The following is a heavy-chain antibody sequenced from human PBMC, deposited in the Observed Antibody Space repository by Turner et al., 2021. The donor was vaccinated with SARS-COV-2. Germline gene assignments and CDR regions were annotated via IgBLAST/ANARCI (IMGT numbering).Heavy chain of an antibody. CDR2: IYSGGST. D-gene: IGHD4-17*01. Sequence: EVQLVESGRGLIQPGGALRLSCAASGFTVSSNYMSWVRQAPGKGLEWVSVIYSGGSTYYADSVKGRFTISRDNSKNTLYLQMNSLRAEDTAVYYCARQLTTVTTWFDPWGQGTLVTVSS. CDR3: ARQLTTVTTWFDP. CDR1: GFTVSSNY. V-gene: IGHV3-53*01. J-gene: IGHJ5*02.